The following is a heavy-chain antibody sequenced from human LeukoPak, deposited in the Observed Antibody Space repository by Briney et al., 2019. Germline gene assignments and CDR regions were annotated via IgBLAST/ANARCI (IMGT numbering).Heavy chain of an antibody. CDR2: IYSGGST. V-gene: IGHV3-53*01. J-gene: IGHJ3*02. CDR3: ARGYLSRWLAPGLDAFDI. D-gene: IGHD6-19*01. CDR1: GFTVSSNY. Sequence: GGSLRLSCAASGFTVSSNYMSWVRQAPGKGLEWVSVIYSGGSTYYADSVKGRFTISRDNSKNTLYLQMNSLRAEDTAVYYCARGYLSRWLAPGLDAFDIWGQGTMVTVSS.